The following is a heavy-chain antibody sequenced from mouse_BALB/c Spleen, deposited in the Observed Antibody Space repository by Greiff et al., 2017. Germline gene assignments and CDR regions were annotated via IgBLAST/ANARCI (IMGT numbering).Heavy chain of an antibody. D-gene: IGHD1-1*01. CDR1: GFSLTSYG. CDR2: IWSGGST. CDR3: AIYYGSIFYYAMDY. V-gene: IGHV2-2*02. J-gene: IGHJ4*01. Sequence: VKLMESGPGLVQPSQSLSITCTVSGFSLTSYGVHWVRQSPGKGLEWLGVIWSGGSTDYNAAFISRLSISKDNSKSQVFFKMNSLQANDTAIYYCAIYYGSIFYYAMDYWGQGTSVTVSS.